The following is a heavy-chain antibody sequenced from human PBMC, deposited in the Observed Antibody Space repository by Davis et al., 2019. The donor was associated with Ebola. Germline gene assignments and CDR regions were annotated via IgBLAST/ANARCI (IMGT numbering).Heavy chain of an antibody. CDR1: GYTFTAHY. CDR3: ARGSNFWSGYFMAYFDS. J-gene: IGHJ4*02. D-gene: IGHD3-3*01. CDR2: INPNSGDT. Sequence: ASVTVSCKASGYTFTAHYLHWVRQAPGQGLEWMGWINPNSGDTKFAQKFEGIVTMTRDTSTNTAYLELTRPTREDTAVYFCARGSNFWSGYFMAYFDSWGQGTLVTVSS. V-gene: IGHV1-2*02.